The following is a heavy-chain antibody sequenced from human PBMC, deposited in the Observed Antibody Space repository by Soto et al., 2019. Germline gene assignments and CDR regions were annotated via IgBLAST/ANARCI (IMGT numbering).Heavy chain of an antibody. CDR3: TTAFEY. Sequence: GGSLRLSCAASGFTFSSYWMSWVRQAPGKGLEWVSTISGSGGRTYYVDFVKGRFTISRDNAKNTVYLQMSSLSVEDTALYYCTTAFEYWGQGAPVTVSS. CDR2: ISGSGGRT. D-gene: IGHD1-1*01. CDR1: GFTFSSYW. V-gene: IGHV3-23*01. J-gene: IGHJ4*02.